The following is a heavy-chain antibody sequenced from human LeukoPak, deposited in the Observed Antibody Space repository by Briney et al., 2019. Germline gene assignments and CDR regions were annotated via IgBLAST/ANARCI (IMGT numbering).Heavy chain of an antibody. CDR2: ISGSGGST. D-gene: IGHD1-1*01. CDR3: AKDRGLEPENYFDY. V-gene: IGHV3-23*01. J-gene: IGHJ4*02. CDR1: GFTFSSYS. Sequence: GGSLRLSCAASGFTFSSYSMNWVRQAPGKGLEWVSAISGSGGSTYYADSVKGRFTISRDNSKNTLYLQMNSLRAEDTAVYYCAKDRGLEPENYFDYWGQGTLVTVSS.